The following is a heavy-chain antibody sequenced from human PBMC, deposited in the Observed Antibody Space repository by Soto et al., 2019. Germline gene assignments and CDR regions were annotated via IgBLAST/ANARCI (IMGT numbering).Heavy chain of an antibody. J-gene: IGHJ4*02. CDR3: ARTTGVITVISAFDH. V-gene: IGHV3-23*01. Sequence: LRLSCVASGFTFNKHALAWVRQAPGRGQEWVSAISSGSSSTYASDSVKGRFTISRDNTNNTLYLQMNSLGAEDTAIYYCARTTGVITVISAFDHWGQGTPVTVSS. CDR1: GFTFNKHA. D-gene: IGHD7-27*01. CDR2: ISSGSSST.